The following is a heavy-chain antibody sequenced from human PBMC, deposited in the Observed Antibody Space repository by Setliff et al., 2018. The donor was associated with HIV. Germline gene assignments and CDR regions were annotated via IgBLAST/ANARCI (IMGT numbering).Heavy chain of an antibody. V-gene: IGHV3-23*03. J-gene: IGHJ4*02. CDR1: GFTFSTYD. CDR3: AKDSTRSGWYGYFEY. D-gene: IGHD6-19*01. CDR2: INGGGNYI. Sequence: PGGSLRLSCAASGFTFSTYDMTWVRQAPGKGLEWVSLINGGGNYIQYADSVKGRFIISRDNSKNTAYLQMSSLRAEDTAIYYCAKDSTRSGWYGYFEYWGQGTLVTVSS.